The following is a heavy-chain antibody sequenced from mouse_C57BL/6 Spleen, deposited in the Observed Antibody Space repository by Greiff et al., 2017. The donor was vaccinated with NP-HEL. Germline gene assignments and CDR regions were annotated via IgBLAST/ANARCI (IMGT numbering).Heavy chain of an antibody. J-gene: IGHJ3*01. CDR3: ARSKKDYDEGFAY. V-gene: IGHV1-42*01. CDR2: INPSTGGT. CDR1: GYSFTGYY. Sequence: VHVKQSGPELVKPGASVKISCKASGYSFTGYYMNWVKQSPEKSLEWIGEINPSTGGTTYNQKFKAKATLTVDKSSSTAYMQLKSLTSEDSAVYYCARSKKDYDEGFAYWGQGTLVTVSA. D-gene: IGHD2-4*01.